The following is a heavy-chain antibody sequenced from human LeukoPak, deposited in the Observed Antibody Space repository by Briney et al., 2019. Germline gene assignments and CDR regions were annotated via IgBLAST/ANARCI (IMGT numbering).Heavy chain of an antibody. D-gene: IGHD2-2*02. J-gene: IGHJ4*02. CDR1: RFTFSSYA. CDR3: ARNLGYCSSTSCYTTHFDY. CDR2: ISYDGSNK. Sequence: PGRSLRLSCAASRFTFSSYAMNWVRQAPGKGLEWVAVISYDGSNKYYADSVKGRFTISRDNSKNTLYLQMNSLRAEDTAVYYCARNLGYCSSTSCYTTHFDYWGQGTLVTVSS. V-gene: IGHV3-30-3*01.